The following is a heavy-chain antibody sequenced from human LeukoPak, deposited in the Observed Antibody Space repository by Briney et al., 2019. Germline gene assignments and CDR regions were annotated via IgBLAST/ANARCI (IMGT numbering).Heavy chain of an antibody. CDR2: ISSGSTTI. D-gene: IGHD5-24*01. J-gene: IGHJ4*02. CDR1: GFTFSRFS. Sequence: GGSLRLSCAASGFTFSRFSLNWVRQAPGKGLEWVSYISSGSTTIHYADSVKGRFTISRDNAKNALYLQMNSLRDEDSAVYYCARDSGRAGYTYDYWGQGTLSPSP. CDR3: ARDSGRAGYTYDY. V-gene: IGHV3-48*02.